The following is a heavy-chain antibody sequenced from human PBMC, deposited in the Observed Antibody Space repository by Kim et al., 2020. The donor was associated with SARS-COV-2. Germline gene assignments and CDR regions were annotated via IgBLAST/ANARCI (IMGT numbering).Heavy chain of an antibody. J-gene: IGHJ4*02. CDR2: IYYSGST. CDR3: ARYRSSGWYVGYFDY. V-gene: IGHV4-59*08. D-gene: IGHD6-19*01. CDR1: GGSISSYY. Sequence: SETLSLTCTVSGGSISSYYWSWIRQPPGKGLEWLGYIYYSGSTNYNPSLKSRVTISVDTSKNQFSLKLSSVTAADTAVYYCARYRSSGWYVGYFDYWGQG.